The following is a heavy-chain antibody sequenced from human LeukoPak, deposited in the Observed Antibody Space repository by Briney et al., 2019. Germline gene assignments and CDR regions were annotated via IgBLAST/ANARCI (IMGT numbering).Heavy chain of an antibody. Sequence: SETLSLTCTVSGGSISSGGYCWSWLRQHPGKGLEGIVYIYYSGSTYYNPSLKSRVTISVDTSKNQFSLKLSSVTAADTAVYYCARVDSPREPYYMDVWGKGTTVTVSS. CDR1: GGSISSGGYC. D-gene: IGHD1-14*01. CDR3: ARVDSPREPYYMDV. CDR2: IYYSGST. J-gene: IGHJ6*03. V-gene: IGHV4-31*03.